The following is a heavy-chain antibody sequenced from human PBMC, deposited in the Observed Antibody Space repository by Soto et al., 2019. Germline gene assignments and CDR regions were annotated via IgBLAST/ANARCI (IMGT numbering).Heavy chain of an antibody. V-gene: IGHV1-8*01. CDR3: ARSYSSSWYNNFFYYYGTEA. D-gene: IGHD6-13*01. Sequence: GASVNVSCKASGYTFTSYDINWVRQATGQGLEWMGWMNPNSGNTGYAQKFQGRVTMTRNTSISTAYMELSSLRSEDTAVYYCARSYSSSWYNNFFYYYGTEAWGEGNPVTVSS. CDR1: GYTFTSYD. J-gene: IGHJ6*04. CDR2: MNPNSGNT.